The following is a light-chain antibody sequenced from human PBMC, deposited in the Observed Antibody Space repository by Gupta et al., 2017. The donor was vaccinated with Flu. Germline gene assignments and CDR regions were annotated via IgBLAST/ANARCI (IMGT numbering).Light chain of an antibody. CDR3: ETWDSNTQKV. CDR2: LEGSGSD. J-gene: IGLJ3*02. Sequence: KITSNLRSGNSTYSMAWDRQQTGKAPRYLMNLEGSGSDNKGSGVPDRFSGSSSGADRYPTISNLQEEDEADYYCETWDSNTQKVFGGGNKLTVL. V-gene: IGLV4-60*02. CDR1: SGNSTYS.